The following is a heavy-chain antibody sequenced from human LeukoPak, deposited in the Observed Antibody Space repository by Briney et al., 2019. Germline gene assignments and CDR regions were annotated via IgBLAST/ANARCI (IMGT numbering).Heavy chain of an antibody. Sequence: GGSLRLSCAASGFTFSSYAMNWVRQAPGKGLEWVSYISSSGSTIYYADSVKGRFAISRDNAKNSLYLQMNSLRAEDTAVYYCAELGITMIGGVWGKGTTVTISS. CDR1: GFTFSSYA. CDR3: AELGITMIGGV. D-gene: IGHD3-10*02. J-gene: IGHJ6*04. V-gene: IGHV3-48*03. CDR2: ISSSGSTI.